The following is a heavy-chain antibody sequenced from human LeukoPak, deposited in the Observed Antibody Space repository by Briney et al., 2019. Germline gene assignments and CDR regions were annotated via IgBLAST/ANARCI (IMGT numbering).Heavy chain of an antibody. J-gene: IGHJ3*01. V-gene: IGHV3-23*01. D-gene: IGHD5-24*01. Sequence: GRTLRLSCAASVFTFSVAAMTLVRQPPGKGLEWVSLIGASGESTYYADSVKGRFTISRDNSKNTLSLQMNSLRVEDTAMYFCAKDIQLSTWGLGTMVTVSS. CDR3: AKDIQLST. CDR1: VFTFSVAA. CDR2: IGASGEST.